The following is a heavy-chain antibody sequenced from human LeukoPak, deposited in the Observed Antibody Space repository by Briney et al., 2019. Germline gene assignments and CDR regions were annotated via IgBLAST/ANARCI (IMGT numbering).Heavy chain of an antibody. Sequence: GGSLRLSCAAPGFTFSDCAMHWVRQAPGKGPGYVSSISSSGGSTYYANSVKGRFTISRDNSRNTLDLQMGSLRAEDMAVYYCARSPGPDPAWSYFDYCGQGTLVTVSS. CDR2: ISSSGGST. CDR3: ARSPGPDPAWSYFDY. J-gene: IGHJ4*02. CDR1: GFTFSDCA. V-gene: IGHV3-64*01. D-gene: IGHD3-3*01.